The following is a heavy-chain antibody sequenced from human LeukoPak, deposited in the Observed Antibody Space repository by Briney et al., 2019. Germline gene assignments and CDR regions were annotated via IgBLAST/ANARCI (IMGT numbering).Heavy chain of an antibody. D-gene: IGHD3-3*01. J-gene: IGHJ2*01. CDR2: INHSGST. V-gene: IGHV4-34*01. CDR3: ARSPSSYYDFWSGYSSYWYFDL. Sequence: SETLSLTCAVYGGSFSGYYWSWIRQPLGKGLEWIGEINHSGSTNYNPSLKSRVTISVDTSKNQFSLKLSSLTAADTAVYYCARSPSSYYDFWSGYSSYWYFDLWGRGTLVTVSS. CDR1: GGSFSGYY.